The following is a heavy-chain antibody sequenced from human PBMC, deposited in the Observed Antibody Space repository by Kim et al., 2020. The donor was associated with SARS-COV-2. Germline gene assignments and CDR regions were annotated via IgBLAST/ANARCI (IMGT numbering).Heavy chain of an antibody. CDR2: ISSAGYT. Sequence: GGSLRLSCAVSGFTVSKNYMSWVRQAPGKGLEWVSVISSAGYTYYGDSVKGRFTISRDNSKNTLFLQMNSLRADDTAIYYCARDRYYASGSHPDYWGQG. D-gene: IGHD3-10*01. V-gene: IGHV3-66*01. J-gene: IGHJ4*02. CDR1: GFTVSKNY. CDR3: ARDRYYASGSHPDY.